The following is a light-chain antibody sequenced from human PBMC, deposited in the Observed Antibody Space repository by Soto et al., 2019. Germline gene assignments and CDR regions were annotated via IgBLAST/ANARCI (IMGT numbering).Light chain of an antibody. Sequence: EIVLTQSPGTLSLSPGEGATLSCRTSQSVNSGFLAWYQKKPGQAPRLLLYGISSRAIGIPDRFSGSGSGTDFTFTINRLEPDDFAVYYCQHYGDSVWTFGQGTKVDIK. CDR2: GIS. J-gene: IGKJ1*01. CDR1: QSVNSGF. V-gene: IGKV3-20*01. CDR3: QHYGDSVWT.